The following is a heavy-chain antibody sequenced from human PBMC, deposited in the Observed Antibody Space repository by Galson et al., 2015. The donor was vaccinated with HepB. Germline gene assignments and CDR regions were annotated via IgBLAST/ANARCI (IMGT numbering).Heavy chain of an antibody. D-gene: IGHD2-2*01. V-gene: IGHV3-49*03. CDR3: TSTYCSSTSCYGYYYGMDV. CDR1: GFTFGDYA. J-gene: IGHJ6*02. CDR2: IRSKAYGGTT. Sequence: SLRLSCAASGFTFGDYAMSWFRQAPGKGLEWVGFIRSKAYGGTTEYAASVKGRFTISRDDSKSIAYLQMNSLKTEDTAVYYCTSTYCSSTSCYGYYYGMDVWGQGTTVTVSS.